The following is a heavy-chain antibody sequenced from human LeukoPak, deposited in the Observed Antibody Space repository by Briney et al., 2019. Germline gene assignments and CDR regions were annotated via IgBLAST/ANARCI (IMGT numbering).Heavy chain of an antibody. CDR3: AKDGEVVVAATKRGYFDY. V-gene: IGHV3-23*01. CDR2: ISGSGGST. J-gene: IGHJ4*02. CDR1: GFTFSSYA. Sequence: GGSLRPSCAASGFTFSSYAMSWVRQAPGKGLEWVSAISGSGGSTYYADSVKGRFTISRDNSKNTLYLQMNSLRAEDTAVYYCAKDGEVVVAATKRGYFDYWGQGTLVTVSS. D-gene: IGHD2-15*01.